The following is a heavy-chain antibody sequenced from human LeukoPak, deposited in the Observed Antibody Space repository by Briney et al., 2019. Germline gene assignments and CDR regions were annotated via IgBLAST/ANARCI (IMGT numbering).Heavy chain of an antibody. CDR3: ARERSWTHDYGSGIDYYYMDV. CDR2: VHYSGNT. CDR1: GGSISSDSYY. J-gene: IGHJ6*03. Sequence: TSETLSLTCTVSGGSISSDSYYWGWIRQPPGKGLEWIGSVHYSGNTYYKSSLQSRVTISVDTSKSQFSLRLNSVTAADTAVYYCARERSWTHDYGSGIDYYYMDVWGKGTTVTVSS. D-gene: IGHD3-10*01. V-gene: IGHV4-39*02.